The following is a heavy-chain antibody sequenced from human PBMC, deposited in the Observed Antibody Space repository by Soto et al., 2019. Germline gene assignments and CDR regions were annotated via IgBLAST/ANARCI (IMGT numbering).Heavy chain of an antibody. Sequence: PGGSLRLSCAASGFTFSSYAMSWVRQAPGKGLEWVSAISGSGGSTYYADSVKGRFTISRDNSKNTLYLKMNSLRAEDTAVYYCAKYITMVRGVIITFIRRPPLDAFDIWGQGTMVTVSS. D-gene: IGHD3-10*01. CDR3: AKYITMVRGVIITFIRRPPLDAFDI. CDR1: GFTFSSYA. J-gene: IGHJ3*02. CDR2: ISGSGGST. V-gene: IGHV3-23*01.